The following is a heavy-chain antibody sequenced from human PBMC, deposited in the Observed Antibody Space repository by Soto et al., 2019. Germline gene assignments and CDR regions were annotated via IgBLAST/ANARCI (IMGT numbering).Heavy chain of an antibody. J-gene: IGHJ4*02. CDR2: IIPIFCTA. CDR1: GGTFSSYA. Sequence: QVQLVQSGAEVKKPGSSVKVSCKAAGGTFSSYAISWVRQAPGQGLEWMGGIIPIFCTANYAQKFQGRVTISADEFKSRDYIELGSLGSEDTAVYYCARGAPRVGVTTFYLWNWGQGTLVTVSS. V-gene: IGHV1-69*01. D-gene: IGHD1-26*01. CDR3: ARGAPRVGVTTFYLWN.